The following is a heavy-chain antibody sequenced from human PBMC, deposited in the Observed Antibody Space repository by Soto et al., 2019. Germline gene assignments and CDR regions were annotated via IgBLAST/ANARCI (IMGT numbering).Heavy chain of an antibody. Sequence: SVKVSCKXSGGTFGSDAITWVRQAPGQGLEWVGRIIPIFGTTNYAQNLQGRVTISADKSTLTSYMELHSLTSDDTALYYCARDRTDSGYYTNWLDPWGQGTQVTVSS. CDR1: GGTFGSDA. J-gene: IGHJ5*02. D-gene: IGHD3-22*01. CDR2: IIPIFGTT. V-gene: IGHV1-69*06. CDR3: ARDRTDSGYYTNWLDP.